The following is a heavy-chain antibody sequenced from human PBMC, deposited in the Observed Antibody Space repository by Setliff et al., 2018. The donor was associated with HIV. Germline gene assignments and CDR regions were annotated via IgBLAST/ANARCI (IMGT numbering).Heavy chain of an antibody. V-gene: IGHV4-31*03. J-gene: IGHJ4*02. Sequence: SETLSLTCTVPGGSIKYGDYYWTWIRQSPGKGLEWIGYIHYSGSTDYNPSLKSRSSISINKSKKQFFLRLNSVAAADTAVYYCARGTGAQFGYYFDYWGQGTLVTVSS. CDR2: IHYSGST. CDR3: ARGTGAQFGYYFDY. CDR1: GGSIKYGDYY. D-gene: IGHD3-10*01.